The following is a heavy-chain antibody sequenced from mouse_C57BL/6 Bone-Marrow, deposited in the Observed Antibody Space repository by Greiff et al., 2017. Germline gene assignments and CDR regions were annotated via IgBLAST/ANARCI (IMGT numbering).Heavy chain of an antibody. J-gene: IGHJ4*01. CDR1: GYTFTSYW. CDR2: IYPGSGST. CDR3: ATKIPYGVNAMDY. D-gene: IGHD1-1*02. Sequence: VKLQQPGAELVKPGASVKMSCKASGYTFTSYWITWVKQRPGQGLEWIGDIYPGSGSTNYNEKFKGKATLTVDKSSSTAYMQLSSLTSEDSAVYYCATKIPYGVNAMDYWGQGTSVTVSS. V-gene: IGHV1-55*01.